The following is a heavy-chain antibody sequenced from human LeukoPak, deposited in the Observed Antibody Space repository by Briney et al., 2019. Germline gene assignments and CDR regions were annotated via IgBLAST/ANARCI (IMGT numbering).Heavy chain of an antibody. D-gene: IGHD2-15*01. CDR2: MNPNSGNT. V-gene: IGHV1-8*01. J-gene: IGHJ1*01. CDR3: AKVEAYCSGGSCYWGYFQH. CDR1: GYTFTSYD. Sequence: ASVKVSCKASGYTFTSYDINWVRQATGQGLEWMGWMNPNSGNTGYAQKFQGRVTMTRNTSISTAYMELSSLRSEDTAVYYCAKVEAYCSGGSCYWGYFQHWGQGTLVTVSS.